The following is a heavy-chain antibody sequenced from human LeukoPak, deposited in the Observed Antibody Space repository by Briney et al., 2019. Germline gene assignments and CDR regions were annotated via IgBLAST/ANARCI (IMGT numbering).Heavy chain of an antibody. D-gene: IGHD3-9*01. CDR2: ISGSGGST. Sequence: GGSLRLSCAASGFTFSSYAMSWVRQAPGKGLEWVSAISGSGGSTYYADSVKGRFTISRDNSKNTLYLQMNSLRAEDTAVYYCARRVRIYDILTGYFADWGQGTLVTVSS. CDR1: GFTFSSYA. J-gene: IGHJ4*02. V-gene: IGHV3-23*01. CDR3: ARRVRIYDILTGYFAD.